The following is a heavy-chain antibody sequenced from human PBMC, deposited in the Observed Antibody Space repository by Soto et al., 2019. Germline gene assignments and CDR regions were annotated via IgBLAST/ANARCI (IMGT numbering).Heavy chain of an antibody. CDR3: ARDAALRYFDWFGGGYYGMDV. V-gene: IGHV1-18*01. D-gene: IGHD3-9*01. CDR2: ISAYNGNT. Sequence: ASVKVSCKASGYTFTSYGISWVRQAPGQGLEWMGWISAYNGNTNYAQKLQGRVTMTTDTSTSTAYMELRSLRSDDTAVYYCARDAALRYFDWFGGGYYGMDVWGQGTTVTVSS. CDR1: GYTFTSYG. J-gene: IGHJ6*02.